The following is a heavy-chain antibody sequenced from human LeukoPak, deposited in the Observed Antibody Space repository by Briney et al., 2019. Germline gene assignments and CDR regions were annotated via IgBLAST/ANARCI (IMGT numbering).Heavy chain of an antibody. CDR3: ARGYSSSWYHGFDP. Sequence: SQTLSLTRTVSVGFISHNYWSGMRQPPAKGLEWIGYVYYSGSTNYKPSLKSRVTISVDTSKSKFSLSVSSVTAADTAVYYCARGYSSSWYHGFDPWGQGTRVTVYS. CDR1: VGFISHNY. D-gene: IGHD6-13*01. CDR2: VYYSGST. V-gene: IGHV4-59*01. J-gene: IGHJ5*02.